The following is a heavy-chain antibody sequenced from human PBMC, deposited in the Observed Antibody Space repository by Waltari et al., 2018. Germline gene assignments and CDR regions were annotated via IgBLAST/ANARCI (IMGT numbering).Heavy chain of an antibody. CDR2: IYHSGRT. CDR1: GGSISSSNW. D-gene: IGHD6-6*01. CDR3: ARVRYSSSSEVRVGMDV. V-gene: IGHV4-4*02. Sequence: QVQLQESGPGLVKPSGTLSLTCAVSGGSISSSNWWSWVRQPPGKGLEWIGEIYHSGRTNYNPSLKSRVTISVDKSKNQFSLKLSSVTAADTAVYYCARVRYSSSSEVRVGMDVWGQGTTVTVSS. J-gene: IGHJ6*02.